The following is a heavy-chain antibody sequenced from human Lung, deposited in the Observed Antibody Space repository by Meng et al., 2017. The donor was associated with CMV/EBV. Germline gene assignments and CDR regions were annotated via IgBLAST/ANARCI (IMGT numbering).Heavy chain of an antibody. Sequence: GRLGESGGGLVQPGGSLRLSCAVSGFTLTRYWMHWVREVPGKGLEWVSRIDIDGRDITYADSVRGRFSISRDDAKNTLYLQMNSLRIEDTAVYYCARGVAETLGWEMGYWGQGTLVTVSS. V-gene: IGHV3-74*03. CDR1: GFTLTRYW. CDR2: IDIDGRDI. J-gene: IGHJ4*02. D-gene: IGHD1-26*01. CDR3: ARGVAETLGWEMGY.